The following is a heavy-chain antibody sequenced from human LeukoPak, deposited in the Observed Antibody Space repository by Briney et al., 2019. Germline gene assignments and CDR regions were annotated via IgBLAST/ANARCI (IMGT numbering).Heavy chain of an antibody. Sequence: GGSLRLSCAASGFTFSSYAMSWVRQAPGKGLEWVSAISGSGGSTYYADSVKGRFTISRDNSKNTLYLQMNSPRAEDTAVYYCAKDPNYDSSGYYYENYFDYWGQGTLVTVSS. CDR1: GFTFSSYA. CDR2: ISGSGGST. J-gene: IGHJ4*02. CDR3: AKDPNYDSSGYYYENYFDY. V-gene: IGHV3-23*01. D-gene: IGHD3-22*01.